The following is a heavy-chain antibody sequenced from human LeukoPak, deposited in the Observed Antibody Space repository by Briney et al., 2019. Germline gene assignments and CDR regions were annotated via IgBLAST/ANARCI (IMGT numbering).Heavy chain of an antibody. CDR3: ARERIAAIDY. D-gene: IGHD6-6*01. CDR1: GGSLSTYY. V-gene: IGHV4-59*01. CDR2: IYYSGST. J-gene: IGHJ4*02. Sequence: SETLSLTCTVSGGSLSTYYWSWIRQPPGKGLEWIGYIYYSGSTNYNPSLKSRVTISVDTSKNQFSLKLSSVTAADTAVYYCARERIAAIDYWGQGTLVTVSS.